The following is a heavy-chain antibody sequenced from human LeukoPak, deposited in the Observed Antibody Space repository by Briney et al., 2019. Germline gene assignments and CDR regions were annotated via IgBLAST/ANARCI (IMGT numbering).Heavy chain of an antibody. Sequence: GGSLRLSCAASGFTFDDYAMHLVRQAPGKGLEWVSGISWNSGSIGYADSVKGRFTISRDNAKNSLYLQMNSLRAEDVALYYCAKEGLLRNFDYWGQGTLVTVSS. CDR3: AKEGLLRNFDY. V-gene: IGHV3-9*03. CDR1: GFTFDDYA. J-gene: IGHJ4*02. CDR2: ISWNSGSI. D-gene: IGHD3-22*01.